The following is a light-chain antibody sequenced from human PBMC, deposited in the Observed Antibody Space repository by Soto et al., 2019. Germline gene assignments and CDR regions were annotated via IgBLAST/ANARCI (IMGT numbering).Light chain of an antibody. J-gene: IGKJ1*01. Sequence: EIVLTQSPGTLSLSPGERATISCRASQCVSSSYLAWYQQKPGQAPRLLIYGASSRATGIPDRFSGSGSGTDFTLTISRLEPEDFAVYYCQQYGRGTFGQGTKVDIK. CDR1: QCVSSSY. CDR3: QQYGRGT. CDR2: GAS. V-gene: IGKV3-20*01.